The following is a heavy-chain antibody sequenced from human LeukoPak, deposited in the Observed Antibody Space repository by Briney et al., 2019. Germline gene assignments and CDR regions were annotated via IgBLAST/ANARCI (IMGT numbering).Heavy chain of an antibody. CDR2: ISAYNGNT. Sequence: ASVKVSCKASGYTFTSYGISWVRQAPGQGLEWMGWISAYNGNTNYAQKLQGRVTMTTDTSTSTAYMALRSLRSDDTAVYYCARDLVSGGNSGGYYYYYGMDVWGQGTTVTVSS. CDR1: GYTFTSYG. J-gene: IGHJ6*02. V-gene: IGHV1-18*01. D-gene: IGHD4-23*01. CDR3: ARDLVSGGNSGGYYYYYGMDV.